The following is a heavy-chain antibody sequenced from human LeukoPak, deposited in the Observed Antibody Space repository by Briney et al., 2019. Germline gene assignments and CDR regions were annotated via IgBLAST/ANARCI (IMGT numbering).Heavy chain of an antibody. V-gene: IGHV3-23*01. CDR1: GFTFSTFA. CDR3: ARGPYGVDYGSNWFDP. D-gene: IGHD4-17*01. CDR2: IFPSGGEI. Sequence: GGSLRLSCEASGFTFSTFAMIWVRQPPGKGLEWVSSIFPSGGEIHYADSVRGRFTISRDNSKSTLSLQMNSLRAEDTAVYYCARGPYGVDYGSNWFDPWGQGTLVTVSS. J-gene: IGHJ5*02.